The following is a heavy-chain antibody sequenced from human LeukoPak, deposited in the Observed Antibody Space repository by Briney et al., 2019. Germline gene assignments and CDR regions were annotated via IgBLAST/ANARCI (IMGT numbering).Heavy chain of an antibody. V-gene: IGHV4-34*01. CDR1: GGSFSGYY. D-gene: IGHD3-10*01. CDR2: INHSGST. Sequence: SETLSLTCAVYGGSFSGYYLSWIRQPPGKGLEWIGEINHSGSTNYNPSLKSRVTISVDTSKNQFSLKLSSVTAADTAVYYCAREPITMVRGVMTNGMDVWGKGTTVTVSS. J-gene: IGHJ6*04. CDR3: AREPITMVRGVMTNGMDV.